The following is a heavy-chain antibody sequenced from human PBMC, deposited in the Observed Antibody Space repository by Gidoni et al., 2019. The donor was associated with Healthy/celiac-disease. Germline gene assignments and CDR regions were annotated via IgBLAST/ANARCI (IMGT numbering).Heavy chain of an antibody. CDR1: GGTFSSYA. D-gene: IGHD4-17*01. CDR3: AREVHGYGDYDGGDYYYGMDV. J-gene: IGHJ6*02. Sequence: QVHLVQSGAEVKKPGSSVTVSCKASGGTFSSYATSWVRQAPGQGLEWMGRIIPMLGIANYAQKFQGRVTSTADKSTSTVDMELSSLRSEDTAVYYGAREVHGYGDYDGGDYYYGMDVWGQGTTVTVSS. CDR2: IIPMLGIA. V-gene: IGHV1-69*04.